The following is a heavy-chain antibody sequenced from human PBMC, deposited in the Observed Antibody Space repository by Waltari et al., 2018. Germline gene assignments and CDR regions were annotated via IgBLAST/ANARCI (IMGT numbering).Heavy chain of an antibody. J-gene: IGHJ5*02. CDR3: AKDAFGNTYLDH. CDR1: GFSLSHFG. CDR2: ASFDGSTT. D-gene: IGHD3-10*01. V-gene: IGHV3-30*18. Sequence: VQLVESGGGVVQPGMSLRLSCAASGFSLSHFGIHWVRQAPGKGLEWVALASFDGSTTYYADSVRGRFTISRDNSKNTLYLDINTLRVDDTAIYYCAKDAFGNTYLDHWGQGTLVTVSS.